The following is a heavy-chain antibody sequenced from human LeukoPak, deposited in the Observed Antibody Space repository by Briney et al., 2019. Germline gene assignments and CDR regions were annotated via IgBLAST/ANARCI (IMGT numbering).Heavy chain of an antibody. CDR1: GFTVSTNY. CDR3: ARSAAGTYWFDP. J-gene: IGHJ5*02. D-gene: IGHD6-13*01. CDR2: IYSGGST. V-gene: IGHV3-53*01. Sequence: PRGSLRLSCAASGFTVSTNYMSWVRQAPGKGLEWVSVIYSGGSTYYADSVMGRFTISRDNSNNTLYLQMNSLRAEDTAVYFCARSAAGTYWFDPWGQGTLVTVSS.